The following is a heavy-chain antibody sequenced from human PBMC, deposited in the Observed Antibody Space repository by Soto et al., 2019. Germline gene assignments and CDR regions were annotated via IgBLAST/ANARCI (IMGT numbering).Heavy chain of an antibody. CDR1: GGSIRSSHW. CDR2: IYHSGST. D-gene: IGHD2-21*02. Sequence: QVHLQESGPGLVNPSGTLTLTCAVSGGSIRSSHWWGWVRQAPGKGLEWIGEIYHSGSTNYNPSLKSRITMSVDKSKNQFSVNLSSVTAADTAVYYCVRDADETAIVPAPWLVWGRGTMVTVSS. V-gene: IGHV4-4*02. CDR3: VRDADETAIVPAPWLV. J-gene: IGHJ6*02.